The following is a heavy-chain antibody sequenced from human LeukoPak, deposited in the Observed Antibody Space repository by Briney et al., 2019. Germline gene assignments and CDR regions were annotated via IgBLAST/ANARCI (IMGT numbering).Heavy chain of an antibody. CDR2: INPSGGST. CDR3: ARDPTQFGSSSNWFDP. J-gene: IGHJ5*02. Sequence: GASVKVSCKASGYTFTSYYMHWVRQAPGQGLEWMGIINPSGGSTSYAQKFQGRVTMTRDTSTSTVYMELSSLRSEDTAVYYRARDPTQFGSSSNWFDPWGQGTLVTVSS. CDR1: GYTFTSYY. D-gene: IGHD6-6*01. V-gene: IGHV1-46*01.